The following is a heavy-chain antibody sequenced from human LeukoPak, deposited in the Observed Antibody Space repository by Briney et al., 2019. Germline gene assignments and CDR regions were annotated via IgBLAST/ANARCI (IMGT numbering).Heavy chain of an antibody. CDR2: IKSKTDGGTT. CDR1: GFTFSNAW. CDR3: TTCGYSYGSDY. J-gene: IGHJ4*02. Sequence: GGSLRLSCAASGFTFSNAWMSWVRQAPGKGLEWVGRIKSKTDGGTTDYAAPVKDRFNIYRDDSKNTLYLQMNSLKHEDTAVYYCTTCGYSYGSDYWGQGTLVTVSS. D-gene: IGHD5-18*01. V-gene: IGHV3-15*01.